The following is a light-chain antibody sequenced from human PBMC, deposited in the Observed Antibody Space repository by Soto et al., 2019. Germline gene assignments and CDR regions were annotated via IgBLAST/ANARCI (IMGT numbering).Light chain of an antibody. CDR1: SSDVGSYNL. CDR3: CSYASSRSLV. V-gene: IGLV2-23*01. J-gene: IGLJ2*01. Sequence: QSALTQPVSVSGSPGQSITISCTGTSSDVGSYNLVSWYQQHPGKAPKLMIYEGSKRPSGVSNRFSGSKSGNTASLTISGLQAEDEADYYCCSYASSRSLVFGGGTKVTVL. CDR2: EGS.